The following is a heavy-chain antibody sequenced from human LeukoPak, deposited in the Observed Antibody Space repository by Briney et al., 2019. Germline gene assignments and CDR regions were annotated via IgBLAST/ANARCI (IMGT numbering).Heavy chain of an antibody. J-gene: IGHJ3*02. CDR1: GGSISSGSYY. CDR3: ARDGVYYGSGSYYHFPNFAFDI. V-gene: IGHV4-61*02. Sequence: PSETLSLTCTVSGGSISSGSYYWSWIRQPAGKGLEWIGRIYTSGSTNYNPSLKSRVTISVDTSKNQFSLKLSSVTAADTAVYYCARDGVYYGSGSYYHFPNFAFDIWGQGTMVTVSS. CDR2: IYTSGST. D-gene: IGHD3-10*01.